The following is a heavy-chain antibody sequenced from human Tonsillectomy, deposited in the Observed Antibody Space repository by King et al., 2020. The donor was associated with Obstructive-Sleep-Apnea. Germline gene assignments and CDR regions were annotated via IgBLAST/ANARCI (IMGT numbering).Heavy chain of an antibody. CDR2: IYHSGGT. J-gene: IGHJ5*02. V-gene: IGHV4-34*01. D-gene: IGHD6-13*01. CDR3: ARGRGAAAVNWFDP. Sequence: VQLQQWGAGLLKPLETLCLTCAVFGGSFSDYYWSWIRQPPGRGRWWMWEIYHSGGTTHTPHLTSRVTISLDTSNNQFSLKLNSVTAADTAVYYCARGRGAAAVNWFDPWGQGTLVTVSS. CDR1: GGSFSDYY.